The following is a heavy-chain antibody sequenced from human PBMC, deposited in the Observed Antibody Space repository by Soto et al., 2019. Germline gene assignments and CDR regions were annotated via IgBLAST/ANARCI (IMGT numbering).Heavy chain of an antibody. CDR2: ISTSGST. J-gene: IGHJ4*02. CDR1: SDSISSYY. V-gene: IGHV4-4*07. D-gene: IGHD6-13*01. Sequence: SETLSLTCTVSSDSISSYYWTWIRQPAGKGLEWIRRISTSGSTNHNPSLKGRVTMSVDTSKNQVSLNLTSVTAADTAVYYCARENILLAASGKRDFDYWGQGTLVTVSS. CDR3: ARENILLAASGKRDFDY.